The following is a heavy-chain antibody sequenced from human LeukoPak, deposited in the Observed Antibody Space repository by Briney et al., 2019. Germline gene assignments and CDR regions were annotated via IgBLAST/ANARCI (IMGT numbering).Heavy chain of an antibody. CDR1: GFTFSSYG. D-gene: IGHD1-26*01. V-gene: IGHV3-30*02. J-gene: IGHJ3*02. CDR2: IRYDGSNK. CDR3: AKGQPPRWGGSPTGAFDI. Sequence: GGSLRLSCAASGFTFSSYGMHWVRQAPGKGLEWVAFIRYDGSNKYYADSVKGRFTISRDNSKNTLYLQMNSLRAEDTAVYYCAKGQPPRWGGSPTGAFDIWGQGTMVTVSS.